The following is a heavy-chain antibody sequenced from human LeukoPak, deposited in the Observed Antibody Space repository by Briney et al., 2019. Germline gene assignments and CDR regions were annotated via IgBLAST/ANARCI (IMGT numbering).Heavy chain of an antibody. Sequence: PGGSLRLSCAASGFTFSSYSMNWVRQAPGKGLEWVSSISSSSSYIYCADSVKGRFTISRDNAKNSLYLQMNSLRAEDTAVYYCARAMGAMIVVANFDYWGQGTLVTVSS. CDR3: ARAMGAMIVVANFDY. CDR1: GFTFSSYS. V-gene: IGHV3-21*01. D-gene: IGHD3-22*01. CDR2: ISSSSSYI. J-gene: IGHJ4*02.